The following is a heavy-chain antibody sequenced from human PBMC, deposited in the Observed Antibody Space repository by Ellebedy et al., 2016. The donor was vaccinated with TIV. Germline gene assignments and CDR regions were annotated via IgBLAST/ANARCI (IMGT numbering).Heavy chain of an antibody. Sequence: SETLSLTCSVSGASISSYYWNWIRQPPGKGLEWIGCFYYGSANYNPSLQSRVPISVDTSKNQFSLKLSSVTAADTAVYYCTRTVQLEFYMNVWGRGTSVTVSS. CDR1: GASISSYY. CDR2: FYYGSA. V-gene: IGHV4-59*08. CDR3: TRTVQLEFYMNV. D-gene: IGHD3-3*01. J-gene: IGHJ6*03.